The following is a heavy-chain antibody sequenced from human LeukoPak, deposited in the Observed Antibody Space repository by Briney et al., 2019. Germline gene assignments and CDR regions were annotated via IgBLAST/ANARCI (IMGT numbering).Heavy chain of an antibody. CDR1: GFTFDDYA. V-gene: IGHV3-9*01. Sequence: HAGRSLRLSCAASGFTFDDYAMHWLRQAPGKGLAGVSGISWNSGSIGYADSVKGRFTISRDNAKNSLYLQMNSLRAEDTALYYCAKSIAVAGTLGDWGQGTLVTVSS. CDR3: AKSIAVAGTLGD. D-gene: IGHD6-19*01. J-gene: IGHJ4*02. CDR2: ISWNSGSI.